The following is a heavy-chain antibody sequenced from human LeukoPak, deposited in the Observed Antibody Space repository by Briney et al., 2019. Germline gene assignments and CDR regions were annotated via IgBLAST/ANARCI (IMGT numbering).Heavy chain of an antibody. V-gene: IGHV1-69*05. J-gene: IGHJ3*02. CDR1: GGTFSSYA. Sequence: SVKVSCKASGGTFSSYAISWVRQAPGQGLEWMGGVIPIFGTANYAQKFQGRVTITTDESTSTAYMELSSLRSEDTAVYYCARALSQQETIFGVGDAFDIWGQGTMVTVSS. CDR3: ARALSQQETIFGVGDAFDI. D-gene: IGHD3-3*01. CDR2: VIPIFGTA.